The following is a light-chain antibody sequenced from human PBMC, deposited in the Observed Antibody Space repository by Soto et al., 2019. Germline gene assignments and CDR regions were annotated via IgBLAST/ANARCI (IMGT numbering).Light chain of an antibody. CDR1: RSNIGAGYD. CDR3: QSYDSSLSAWV. CDR2: LNN. V-gene: IGLV1-40*01. Sequence: QSVLTQPPSVSVAPGQRVTISCTGSRSNIGAGYDVHWYQQIPGTAPKLLIYLNNNRPSGVPDRLSGSKSGTSASLAITGLQAEDEADYYCQSYDSSLSAWVFGGGTKLTVL. J-gene: IGLJ3*02.